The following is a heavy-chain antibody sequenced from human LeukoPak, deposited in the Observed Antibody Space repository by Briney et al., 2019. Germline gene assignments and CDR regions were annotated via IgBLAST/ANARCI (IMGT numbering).Heavy chain of an antibody. Sequence: SETLSLTCTVSGGSXXXXXXXWNWIRXHXXXXXXXXXYIYYSGSTFYNPSLKSRVTISVDTSKNQFSLKLSSVTAADTAVYYCARSYDSSGSRDAFDIWGQGTVVTVSS. CDR2: IYYSGST. D-gene: IGHD3-22*01. CDR3: ARSYDSSGSRDAFDI. J-gene: IGHJ3*02. CDR1: GGSXXXXXXX. V-gene: IGHV4-31*03.